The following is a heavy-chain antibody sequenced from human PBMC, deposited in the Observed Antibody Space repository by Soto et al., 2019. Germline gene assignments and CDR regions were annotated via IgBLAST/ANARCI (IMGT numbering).Heavy chain of an antibody. D-gene: IGHD6-13*01. V-gene: IGHV4-39*01. J-gene: IGHJ4*02. CDR2: IYYSGST. CDR1: GGSISSSSYY. Sequence: SETLSLTCTVSGGSISSSSYYWGWIRQPPGKGLEWIGSIYYSGSTYYNPSLKSRVTISVDTSKNQFSLKLSSVTAADTAVYYCARHAGSGFLSSSWSPFGYWGQGTLVTVSS. CDR3: ARHAGSGFLSSSWSPFGY.